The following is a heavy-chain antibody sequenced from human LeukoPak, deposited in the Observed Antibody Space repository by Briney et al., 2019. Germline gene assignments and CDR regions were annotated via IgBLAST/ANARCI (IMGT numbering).Heavy chain of an antibody. CDR2: ISGSGGST. D-gene: IGHD3-10*01. V-gene: IGHV3-23*01. Sequence: GGSLRLSCAASGFTFSSYAMSWVRQAPGKGLEWVSAISGSGGSTYYADSVKGRFTISGDNSKNTLYLQMNSLRAEDTAVYYCAKELERGLYYYGSGSYWSHWGQGTLVTVSS. J-gene: IGHJ4*02. CDR1: GFTFSSYA. CDR3: AKELERGLYYYGSGSYWSH.